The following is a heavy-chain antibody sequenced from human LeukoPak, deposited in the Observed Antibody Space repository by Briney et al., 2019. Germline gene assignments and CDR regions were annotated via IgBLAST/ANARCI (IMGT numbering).Heavy chain of an antibody. Sequence: GGSLRLSCAASGFTLSDYFMSWIRQAPGKGLEWVSYGSSSGSNIYYAGSVKGRFAIFRDNAKNSLYLQMNSRRAEDTAVYYCARRRDFIDYWGQGTLVTVSS. CDR2: GSSSGSNI. D-gene: IGHD3/OR15-3a*01. CDR3: ARRRDFIDY. CDR1: GFTLSDYF. J-gene: IGHJ4*02. V-gene: IGHV3-11*01.